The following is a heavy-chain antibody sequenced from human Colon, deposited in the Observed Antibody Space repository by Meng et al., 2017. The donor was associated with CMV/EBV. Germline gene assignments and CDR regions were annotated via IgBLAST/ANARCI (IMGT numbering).Heavy chain of an antibody. J-gene: IGHJ4*02. CDR1: GDSVSTTTAG. D-gene: IGHD6-19*01. CDR2: TYYRSRWLD. V-gene: IGHV6-1*01. Sequence: SQTRSLTGAISGDSVSTTTAGWNWIRQSPSRGLEWLGRTYYRSRWLDDYAPSVRGRIRIDADTSNNRFSLRLTSVTPEDTAVYYCARRHTSGWYYFDYWGQGTLVTVSS. CDR3: ARRHTSGWYYFDY.